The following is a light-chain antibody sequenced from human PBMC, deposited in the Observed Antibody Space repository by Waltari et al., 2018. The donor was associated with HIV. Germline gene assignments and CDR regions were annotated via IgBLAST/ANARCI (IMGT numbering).Light chain of an antibody. Sequence: QSVLTQPPSVSAAPGQKVTISCSGSSSNIGTNYVSCYQQFPGAAPNLLIYDSSKRPSGIPDRFSGSKSGTSATLGITGLKTGDEADYYCGTWDSSLSVWVFGGGTKLTVL. CDR1: SSNIGTNY. J-gene: IGLJ3*02. CDR3: GTWDSSLSVWV. CDR2: DSS. V-gene: IGLV1-51*01.